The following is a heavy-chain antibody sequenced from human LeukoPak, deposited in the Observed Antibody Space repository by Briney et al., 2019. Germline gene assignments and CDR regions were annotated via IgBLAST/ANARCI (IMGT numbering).Heavy chain of an antibody. CDR3: AGGAVLVVIGNWSDP. CDR1: GGSFSGYY. CDR2: INNSGST. J-gene: IGHJ5*02. V-gene: IGHV4-34*01. D-gene: IGHD3-22*01. Sequence: PSESLSLTCAEYGGSFSGYYWSWIRQPPGKGLEWIGEINNSGSTNYNPSLKSRVTISVDTSKNQFSLKLSSVTAEDTAVYYCAGGAVLVVIGNWSDPWGQGTLVTVSS.